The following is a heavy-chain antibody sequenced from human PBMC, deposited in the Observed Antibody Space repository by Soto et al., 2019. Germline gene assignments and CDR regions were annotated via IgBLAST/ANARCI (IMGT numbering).Heavy chain of an antibody. Sequence: EVQLVESGGGLVKPGGSLRLSRAASGFTFSSYSMNWVRQAPGKGLEWVSSISGSSSYIYYADSVKGRFTISRDNAKNSLYLQMNSLRAEDTAVYYCARVGGQLVPGFDYWGQGTLVTVSS. CDR3: ARVGGQLVPGFDY. CDR2: ISGSSSYI. V-gene: IGHV3-21*01. CDR1: GFTFSSYS. D-gene: IGHD6-6*01. J-gene: IGHJ4*02.